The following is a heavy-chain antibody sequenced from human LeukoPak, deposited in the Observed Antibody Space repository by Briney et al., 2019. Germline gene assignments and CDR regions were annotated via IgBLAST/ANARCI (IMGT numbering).Heavy chain of an antibody. V-gene: IGHV3-21*01. D-gene: IGHD4-17*01. CDR2: ISSSTSYI. CDR1: GFTFSSYS. CDR3: ARAGGSTVSHSDY. J-gene: IGHJ4*02. Sequence: GGSLRLSCAASGFTFSSYSMNWIRQAPGKGLEWVSSISSSTSYIYYADSVKGRFTISKDNAKNSLYLQMNSLRAEDTAVYYCARAGGSTVSHSDYRGQGTLVTVSS.